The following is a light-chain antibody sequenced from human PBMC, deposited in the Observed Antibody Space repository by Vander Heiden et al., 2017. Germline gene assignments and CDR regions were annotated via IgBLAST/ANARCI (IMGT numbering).Light chain of an antibody. V-gene: IGLV1-40*01. CDR2: GNT. Sequence: QSILTQPPSASGNPVQRIIIPCAGSSSNIGGRSDVNWYQQLPGTVPKLLIYGNTNRPSGVPDRFSASKSGTSASLAITGLQAEDEADYYCQAFDSSLNGYVFGTGTKVTVL. CDR1: SSNIGGRSD. CDR3: QAFDSSLNGYV. J-gene: IGLJ1*01.